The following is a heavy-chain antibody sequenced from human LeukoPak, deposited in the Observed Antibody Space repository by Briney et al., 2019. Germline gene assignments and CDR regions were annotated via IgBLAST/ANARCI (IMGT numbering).Heavy chain of an antibody. Sequence: PSETLSLTCTVSGGSISSYYWSWIRQPPGKGLEWIGYIHYSGSTNYNPSFKSRVTISVDTSKNQFSLRLSSVTAADTAVYYCARVTGYVMEDYFDYWGQGTLVTVSS. CDR3: ARVTGYVMEDYFDY. CDR2: IHYSGST. J-gene: IGHJ4*02. CDR1: GGSISSYY. V-gene: IGHV4-59*01. D-gene: IGHD6-13*01.